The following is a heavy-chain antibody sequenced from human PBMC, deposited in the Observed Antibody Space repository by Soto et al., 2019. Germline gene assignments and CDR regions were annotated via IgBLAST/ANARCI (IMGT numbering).Heavy chain of an antibody. J-gene: IGHJ4*02. CDR3: ARESYXGSGATVVAY. CDR2: IYYSGTT. Sequence: PSKALSLTCTVSGGSISGYYWSWIRQPPGKGLEWIGYIYYSGTTSYNPSLNSRVTMSVDTSKNQFSLKVNSVTAADTAVYYCARESYXGSGATVVAYWGQGTLVTISS. D-gene: IGHD3-10*01. V-gene: IGHV4-59*01. CDR1: GGSISGYY.